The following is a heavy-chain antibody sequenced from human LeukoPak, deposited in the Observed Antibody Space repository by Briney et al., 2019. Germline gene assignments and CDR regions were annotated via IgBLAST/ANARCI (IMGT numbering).Heavy chain of an antibody. J-gene: IGHJ2*01. V-gene: IGHV3-30*04. D-gene: IGHD6-19*01. CDR1: GFTFSSYA. Sequence: QPGGSLRLSCAASGFTFSSYAMSWVRQAPGKGLEWVAVISYDGSNKYYADSVKGRFTISRDNSKNTLYLQMNSLRAEDTAVYYCARVGAGFRQWLHKYWYFDLWGRGTLVTVSS. CDR2: ISYDGSNK. CDR3: ARVGAGFRQWLHKYWYFDL.